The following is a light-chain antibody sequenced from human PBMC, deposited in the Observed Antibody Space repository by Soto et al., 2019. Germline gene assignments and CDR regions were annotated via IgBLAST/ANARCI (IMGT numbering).Light chain of an antibody. CDR2: DVS. CDR3: CSNDGSIEV. V-gene: IGLV2-11*01. CDR1: SSDVGAYNY. Sequence: QSALTQPPSVSGSPGQSVTISCTGTSSDVGAYNYVSWYQQHPGKAPKVMIYDVSKRPSGVPDRFSGSKSGNTASLTISGLPAEDEADYYCCSNDGSIEVFGAGTKLTVL. J-gene: IGLJ2*01.